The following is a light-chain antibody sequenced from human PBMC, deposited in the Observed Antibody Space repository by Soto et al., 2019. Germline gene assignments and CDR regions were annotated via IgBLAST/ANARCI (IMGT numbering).Light chain of an antibody. CDR2: GVS. V-gene: IGLV2-14*01. Sequence: QSALTQPASVSGSPGQSITISCTGTSSDVGGYNFVSWYQQHPGKTPKLLIYGVSNRPSGVSNRFSGSKSGNTASLTISGLQTEDEADYYCSSYTTSSTVVFGGGTKVTVL. CDR1: SSDVGGYNF. CDR3: SSYTTSSTVV. J-gene: IGLJ2*01.